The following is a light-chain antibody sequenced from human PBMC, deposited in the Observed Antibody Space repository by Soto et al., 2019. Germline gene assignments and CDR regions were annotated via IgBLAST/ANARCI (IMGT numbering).Light chain of an antibody. CDR2: DAS. J-gene: IGKJ5*01. CDR1: QNINNY. V-gene: IGKV1-33*01. Sequence: DIQMTQSPSSLSASVGDRVTITCQASQNINNYLNWYQQKPGRAPKLLIYDASNLEAGVPSRFRGSGSGTDFTFTISNLQPEDIATYYCQQYDSWPITFGQGTRLEIK. CDR3: QQYDSWPIT.